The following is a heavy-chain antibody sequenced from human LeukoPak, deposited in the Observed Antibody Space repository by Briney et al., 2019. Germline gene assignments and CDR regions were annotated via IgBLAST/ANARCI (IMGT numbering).Heavy chain of an antibody. V-gene: IGHV4-39*01. CDR1: GGSISSSSYY. Sequence: SETLSLTCTVSGGSISSSSYYWGWIRQPPGKGLEWIGSIYYSGSTYYNPSLKSRVTISVDTSKNQFSLKLSSVTAADTAVYYCARLFSGYYFDYWGQGTLVTVSS. CDR3: ARLFSGYYFDY. D-gene: IGHD3-22*01. J-gene: IGHJ4*02. CDR2: IYYSGST.